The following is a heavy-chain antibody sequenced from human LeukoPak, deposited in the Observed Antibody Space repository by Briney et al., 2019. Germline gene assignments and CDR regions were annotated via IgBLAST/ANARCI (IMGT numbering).Heavy chain of an antibody. CDR1: GGSISSYY. D-gene: IGHD3-22*01. CDR2: IYYSGST. V-gene: IGHV4-59*01. CDR3: ARVQDATYYYDSSGDDAFDI. J-gene: IGHJ3*02. Sequence: SETLSLTCTVSGGSISSYYWSWIRQPPGKGLEWNGYIYYSGSTNYNPSLKSRVTISVDTSKNQFSLKLSSVTAADTAVYYCARVQDATYYYDSSGDDAFDIWGQGTMVTVSS.